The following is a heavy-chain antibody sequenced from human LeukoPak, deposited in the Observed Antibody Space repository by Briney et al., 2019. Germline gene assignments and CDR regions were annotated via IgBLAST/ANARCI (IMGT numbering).Heavy chain of an antibody. J-gene: IGHJ4*02. V-gene: IGHV1-3*04. D-gene: IGHD3/OR15-3a*01. CDR2: INTDNGNT. Sequence: GASVKVSCKASGYTFNQYAMHWVRQAPGQGLEWVGWINTDNGNTKYSQRFQGRVTVTRDTSASTGYMELSSLRSEDTAVYYCARGWTGIYSFDYWGQGTLVTVSS. CDR3: ARGWTGIYSFDY. CDR1: GYTFNQYA.